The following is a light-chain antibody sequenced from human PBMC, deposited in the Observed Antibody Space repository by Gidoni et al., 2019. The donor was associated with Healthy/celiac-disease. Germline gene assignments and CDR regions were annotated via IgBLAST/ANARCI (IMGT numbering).Light chain of an antibody. CDR2: WAS. J-gene: IGKJ4*01. V-gene: IGKV4-1*01. CDR1: QSVLYSSNNKNY. Sequence: DIVMTPSPDSLAVSLGESATINCTSSQSVLYSSNNKNYIAWYQQKPGQPPKLLIYWASTRESGVPDRFSGSGSGTDFTLTISSLQAEDVAVYYCQQYYSNPLTFGGGTKVEIK. CDR3: QQYYSNPLT.